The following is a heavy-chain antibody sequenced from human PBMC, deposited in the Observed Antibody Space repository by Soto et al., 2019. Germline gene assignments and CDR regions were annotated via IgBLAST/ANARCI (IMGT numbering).Heavy chain of an antibody. V-gene: IGHV4-31*03. CDR2: IYYSGST. J-gene: IGHJ5*02. CDR3: AREPLYCSSTSCYSMSGWFDP. D-gene: IGHD2-2*01. Sequence: SETLSLTCPVSGGSISSGGYYWSWIRQHPGKGLEWIGYIYYSGSTYYNPSLKSRVTISVDTSKNQFSLKLSSVTAADTAVYYCAREPLYCSSTSCYSMSGWFDPWGQGTLVTVSS. CDR1: GGSISSGGYY.